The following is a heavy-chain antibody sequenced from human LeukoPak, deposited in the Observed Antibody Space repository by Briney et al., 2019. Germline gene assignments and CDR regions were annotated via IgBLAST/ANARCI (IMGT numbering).Heavy chain of an antibody. CDR2: IKQDGSEK. D-gene: IGHD2-2*01. CDR1: GFTFSSYE. J-gene: IGHJ4*02. CDR3: ARDAQPSSFGY. Sequence: PGGSLRLSCAASGFTFSSYEMNWVRQAPGKGLEWVANIKQDGSEKYYVDSVKGRFTISRDNAKNSLYLQMNSLRAEDTAVYYCARDAQPSSFGYWGQGTLVTVSS. V-gene: IGHV3-7*01.